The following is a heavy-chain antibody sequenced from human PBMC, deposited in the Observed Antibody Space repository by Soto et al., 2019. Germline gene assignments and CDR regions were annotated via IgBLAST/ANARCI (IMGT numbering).Heavy chain of an antibody. V-gene: IGHV4-30-4*01. CDR2: INSSGSI. D-gene: IGHD3-22*01. CDR3: ARDVDGLHDDTSGPFPRPG. Sequence: SETLSLTCTVSGGSISSDDYYWSWIRQAPGRGLEWIGYINSSGSIYYNPSLKSRATMSIDTAGNQFSLKVSSGTVADTAVYYCARDVDGLHDDTSGPFPRPGWGQGTLVTVSS. CDR1: GGSISSDDYY. J-gene: IGHJ1*01.